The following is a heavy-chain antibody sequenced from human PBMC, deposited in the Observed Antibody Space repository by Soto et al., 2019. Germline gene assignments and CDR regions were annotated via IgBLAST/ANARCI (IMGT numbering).Heavy chain of an antibody. Sequence: SETLSLTCTVSGGSISSYYWSWIRQPPGKGLEWIGYIYYSGGTNYNPSLKSRVTISVDTSTSTVYMELSSLRSEDTAVYYCARDPLPNWNYAEYYYYGMDVWGQGTTVTVSS. CDR3: ARDPLPNWNYAEYYYYGMDV. CDR1: GGSISSYY. V-gene: IGHV4-59*01. CDR2: IYYSGGT. D-gene: IGHD1-7*01. J-gene: IGHJ6*02.